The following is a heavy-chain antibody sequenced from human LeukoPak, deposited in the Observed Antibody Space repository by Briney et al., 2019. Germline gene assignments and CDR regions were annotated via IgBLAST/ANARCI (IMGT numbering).Heavy chain of an antibody. CDR2: ITGGGDST. CDR1: GIHFSLHD. J-gene: IGHJ4*02. CDR3: VRTSGYLAY. D-gene: IGHD3-22*01. Sequence: GGSLRLSCAASGIHFSLHDMGWVHQPPVKGLDWVSDITGGGDSTYYADSVKGRFTISRDNSKNTLFLQMNSLRADDTAVYYCVRTSGYLAYWGQGTMVTVSS. V-gene: IGHV3-23*01.